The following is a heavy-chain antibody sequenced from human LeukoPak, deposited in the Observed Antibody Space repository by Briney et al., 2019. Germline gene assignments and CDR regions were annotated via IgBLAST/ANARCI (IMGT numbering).Heavy chain of an antibody. CDR1: GGSISSYY. Sequence: SETLSLTCTVSGGSISSYYWSWIRQPPGKGLEWIGYIYYSGSTNYNPSLKSRVTISVDTSKNQFSLKLSSVTAADTAVYYCARSYSSGQTLSRALAFDIWGQGTMVTVSS. J-gene: IGHJ3*02. CDR2: IYYSGST. D-gene: IGHD6-19*01. CDR3: ARSYSSGQTLSRALAFDI. V-gene: IGHV4-59*08.